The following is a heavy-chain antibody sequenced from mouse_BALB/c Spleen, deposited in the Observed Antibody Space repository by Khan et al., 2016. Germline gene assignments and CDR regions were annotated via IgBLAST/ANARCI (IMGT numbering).Heavy chain of an antibody. CDR2: ISSGSSTI. CDR3: ARGNDYAMDY. D-gene: IGHD2-1*01. Sequence: EVELVESGGGLVQPGGSRKLSCAASGFTFSNFGMHWVRQAPEKGLEWVAYISSGSSTIYYADTVKGRFTISRDNPKNTLFLQMTSLRSEDTAMYYCARGNDYAMDYWGQGTSVTVSS. CDR1: GFTFSNFG. V-gene: IGHV5-17*02. J-gene: IGHJ4*01.